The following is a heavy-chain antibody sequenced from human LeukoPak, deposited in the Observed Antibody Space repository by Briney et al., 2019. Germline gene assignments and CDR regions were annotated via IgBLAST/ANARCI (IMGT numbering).Heavy chain of an antibody. CDR2: INSDGSST. D-gene: IGHD2-21*01. V-gene: IGHV3-74*01. CDR1: GFTFSSYE. J-gene: IGHJ4*02. CDR3: AKGLD. Sequence: GGSLRLSCAASGFTFSSYEMNWVRQAPGKGLEWVSRINSDGSSTSYADSVKGRFTISRDNAKNTLYLQMNSLRAEDTAVYYCAKGLDWGQGTLVTVSS.